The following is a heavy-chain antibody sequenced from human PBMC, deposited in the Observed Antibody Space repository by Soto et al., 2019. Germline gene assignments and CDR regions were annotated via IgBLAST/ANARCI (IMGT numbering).Heavy chain of an antibody. CDR2: INPSTGGT. Sequence: QVHLVQSGAEVKKAGASVKVSCKASGYTFTGYYIHWVRQAPGQGFEWVGWINPSTGGTSYAQKFQGRVTVTRDTSISTAYMELTRLRSNDTAVYYCARDLGGLGAPFDTWGQGTRVTVFS. CDR3: ARDLGGLGAPFDT. V-gene: IGHV1-2*02. CDR1: GYTFTGYY. J-gene: IGHJ4*02. D-gene: IGHD3-16*01.